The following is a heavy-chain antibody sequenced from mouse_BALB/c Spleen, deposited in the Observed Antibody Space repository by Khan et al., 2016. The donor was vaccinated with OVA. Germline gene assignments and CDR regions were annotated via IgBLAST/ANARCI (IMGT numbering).Heavy chain of an antibody. V-gene: IGHV1-77*01. CDR2: IYPGSANT. D-gene: IGHD3-1*01. Sequence: QVQLQQSGAELARPGASVKLSCKTSGYTFTAFYINWVKQRTGQGLEWIGDIYPGSANTYYNEKFKDKATLTVDKSSSTAYMPLSSLTSEDSAVYFGAGSGSCSFGFWGQGTLVTVSA. J-gene: IGHJ3*01. CDR3: AGSGSCSFGF. CDR1: GYTFTAFY.